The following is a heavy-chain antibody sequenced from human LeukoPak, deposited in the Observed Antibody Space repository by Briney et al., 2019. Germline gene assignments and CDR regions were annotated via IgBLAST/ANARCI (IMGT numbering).Heavy chain of an antibody. J-gene: IGHJ4*02. V-gene: IGHV3-15*04. CDR3: TTYGSGRKFDY. CDR2: IESKTDGGTT. Sequence: AGGSLRLSCAASGFSFSDAWMSWARQIPGKGLEWVGRIESKTDGGTTDYAAPVKGRFTISRDDSTNTLYLQMNSLKSEDTAVYYCTTYGSGRKFDYWGQGILVTVSS. CDR1: GFSFSDAW. D-gene: IGHD3-10*01.